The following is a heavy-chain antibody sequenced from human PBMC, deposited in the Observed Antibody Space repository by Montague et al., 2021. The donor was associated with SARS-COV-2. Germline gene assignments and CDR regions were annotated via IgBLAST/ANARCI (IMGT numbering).Heavy chain of an antibody. CDR1: GDSITNHY. CDR3: ARDRFDFGAARQDTIDL. V-gene: IGHV4-4*07. D-gene: IGHD4/OR15-4a*01. Sequence: SETLSLTCSVSGDSITNHYWTWIRQPAGKGLEWIGRMHFTGKNNYSPFFSSRLTMSADTPKNQFSLKLTSVTAADTAIYFCARDRFDFGAARQDTIDLWGQGTLVTVSS. CDR2: MHFTGKN. J-gene: IGHJ5*02.